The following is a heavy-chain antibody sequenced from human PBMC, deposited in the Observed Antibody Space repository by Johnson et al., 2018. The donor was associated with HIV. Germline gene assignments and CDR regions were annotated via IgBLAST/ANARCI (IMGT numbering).Heavy chain of an antibody. D-gene: IGHD3-22*01. CDR3: AKGGYDSEDAFDI. CDR1: GFTFSSYD. J-gene: IGHJ3*02. V-gene: IGHV3-13*01. Sequence: VQLVESGGGLVQPGGSLRLSCAASGFTFSSYDMHWVRQTTGKGLESVSGIGTAGDTYYPGSVKGRFTISRDNAENSLYLQMNSLRAEDTALYYCAKGGYDSEDAFDIWGQGTMVTVSS. CDR2: IGTAGDT.